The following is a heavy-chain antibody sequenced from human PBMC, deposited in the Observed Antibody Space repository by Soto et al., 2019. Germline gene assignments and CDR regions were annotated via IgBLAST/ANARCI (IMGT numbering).Heavy chain of an antibody. CDR1: GGDFLSYT. CDR2: IIPILDVA. D-gene: IGHD3-10*01. CDR3: AQMWFGELWRGMDV. V-gene: IGHV1-69*02. J-gene: IGHJ6*02. Sequence: QLVQSGAEVKKPGSSVKVSCKASGGDFLSYTISWVRQAPGQGPEWMGTIIPILDVAKNAQKFQGRVAITADKATSKVYMELRSLRSDDTAVYYCAQMWFGELWRGMDVWGQGTTITVSS.